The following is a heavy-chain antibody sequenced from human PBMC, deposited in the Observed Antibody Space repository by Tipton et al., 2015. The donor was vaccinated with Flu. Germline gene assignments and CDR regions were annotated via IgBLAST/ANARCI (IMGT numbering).Heavy chain of an antibody. D-gene: IGHD4-17*01. CDR3: ARERITVTTGYYSYYGMDV. CDR2: IYYSGST. V-gene: IGHV4-59*01. J-gene: IGHJ6*02. CDR1: GGSISSYY. Sequence: TLSLTCTVSGGSISSYYWSWIRQPPGKGLEWIGYIYYSGSTNYNPSLKSRVTISVDTSKNQFSPKLSSVTAADTAVYYCARERITVTTGYYSYYGMDVWGQGTTVPVSS.